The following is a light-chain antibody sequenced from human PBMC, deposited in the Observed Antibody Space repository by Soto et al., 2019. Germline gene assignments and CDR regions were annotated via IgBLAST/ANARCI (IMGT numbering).Light chain of an antibody. CDR2: DAS. Sequence: DLQMAQSPSTLSASVGGRVTITCRASQSIRRRLAWYQQKPGKVPNLLIYDASSLESGVPSRFSGGGSGTEFTLTISSLQPEDFAPYYCQQYNTYPWTFGQGTKVELK. V-gene: IGKV1-5*01. CDR3: QQYNTYPWT. J-gene: IGKJ1*01. CDR1: QSIRRR.